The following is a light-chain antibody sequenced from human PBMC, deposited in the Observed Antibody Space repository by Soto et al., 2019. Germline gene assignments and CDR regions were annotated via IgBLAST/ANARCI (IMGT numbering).Light chain of an antibody. CDR3: QRRDNWGGS. J-gene: IGKJ2*01. V-gene: IGKV3-11*01. Sequence: EIVLTQSPATLSLSPGERATLSCRASQSVSNSLAWYQQKPGQAPRLLIYDASKRATGIPARFSGSGSGTDFTLTISSLEPEDFAVYYCQRRDNWGGSFGQGTKLEIK. CDR1: QSVSNS. CDR2: DAS.